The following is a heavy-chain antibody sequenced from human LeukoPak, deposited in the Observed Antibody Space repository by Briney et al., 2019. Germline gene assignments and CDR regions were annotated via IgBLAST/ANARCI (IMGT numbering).Heavy chain of an antibody. D-gene: IGHD6-19*01. J-gene: IGHJ6*03. CDR2: INHSGST. CDR3: ARGILSSSGWYGYYYYMDV. Sequence: PSETLSLTCAVYGGSFSGYYWSWIRQPPGKGLEWIGEINHSGSTNYNPSLKSRVTISVDTSKNQFSLKLSSVTAADTAVYYCARGILSSSGWYGYYYYMDVWGKGTTVTVSS. V-gene: IGHV4-34*01. CDR1: GGSFSGYY.